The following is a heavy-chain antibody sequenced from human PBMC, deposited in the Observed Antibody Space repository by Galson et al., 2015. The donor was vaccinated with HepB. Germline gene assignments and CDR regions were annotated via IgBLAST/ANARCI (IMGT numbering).Heavy chain of an antibody. CDR3: AKDMYCNGDTCYPTAEYFQY. Sequence: SLRLSCAASGFTFNRYAMSWVRQAPGKGLEWVSGISGNGFNTYYADSVKGRFTTYRDNSKNTVFLEMNSLRAEDTAVYYCAKDMYCNGDTCYPTAEYFQYWGQGTLVTVSS. J-gene: IGHJ1*01. D-gene: IGHD2-15*01. CDR2: ISGNGFNT. V-gene: IGHV3-23*01. CDR1: GFTFNRYA.